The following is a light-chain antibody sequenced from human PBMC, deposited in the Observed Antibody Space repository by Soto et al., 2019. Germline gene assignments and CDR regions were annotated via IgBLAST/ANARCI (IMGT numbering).Light chain of an antibody. V-gene: IGLV2-11*01. CDR1: SSDVGGYNY. CDR2: DVS. CDR3: CSYAGSYSYV. Sequence: QSALAQPRSVSGSPGQSVTISCTGTSSDVGGYNYVSWYQEQPGKAPKLMIYDVSKRPSGVPDRFSGSKSGNTASLTISGLQAEGEADYYCCSYAGSYSYVFGTGTKV. J-gene: IGLJ1*01.